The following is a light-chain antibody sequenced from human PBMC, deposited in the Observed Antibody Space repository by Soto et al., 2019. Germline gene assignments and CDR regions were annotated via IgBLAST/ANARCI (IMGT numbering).Light chain of an antibody. CDR3: KQGTDRPNV. J-gene: IGKJ1*01. Sequence: DVVMTQSPLSLPVTLGQPASISCRSNQSLVHSDGIAYFSWFQQRPGRSPRRLIYKVSNRDSGVPARFSGSRSGTDCAVKKSCVEAEDVGVLYCKQGTDRPNVFSQGTKLDIK. CDR2: KVS. CDR1: QSLVHSDGIAY. V-gene: IGKV2-30*02.